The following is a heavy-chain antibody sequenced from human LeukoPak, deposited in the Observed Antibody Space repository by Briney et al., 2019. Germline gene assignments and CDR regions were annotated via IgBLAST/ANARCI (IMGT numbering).Heavy chain of an antibody. J-gene: IGHJ5*02. CDR2: INPNSGDT. CDR1: GYIFTGYY. Sequence: ASVKVSCKASGYIFTGYYMHWVRQAPGQGLEWMGWINPNSGDTNYAQKFQGRVTMTRDTSISTAYIELSRLRSDDTAVYYCARGQAGFGEPDNWFDPWGQGTLVTVSS. V-gene: IGHV1-2*02. CDR3: ARGQAGFGEPDNWFDP. D-gene: IGHD3-10*01.